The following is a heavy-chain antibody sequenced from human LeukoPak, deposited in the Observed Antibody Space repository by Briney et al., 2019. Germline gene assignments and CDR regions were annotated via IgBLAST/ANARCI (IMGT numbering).Heavy chain of an antibody. Sequence: SETLSLTCTVSGASTSAYYRSWIRQPPGKGLEWIGYSYSGGNANYNPSLKSRVTISIDTSENQFSLRLTSVTAADTAVYFCAHSKRGGGYYINAFAVWGQGALVTISS. V-gene: IGHV4-59*01. J-gene: IGHJ3*01. CDR2: SYSGGNA. CDR1: GASTSAYY. D-gene: IGHD1-26*01. CDR3: AHSKRGGGYYINAFAV.